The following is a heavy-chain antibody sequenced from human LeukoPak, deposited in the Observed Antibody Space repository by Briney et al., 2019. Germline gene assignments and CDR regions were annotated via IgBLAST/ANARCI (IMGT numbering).Heavy chain of an antibody. CDR1: GYTFTGYY. D-gene: IGHD2-2*01. J-gene: IGHJ4*02. CDR3: ARAERVDCTSTSCYHDLDY. CDR2: INPNSDGT. Sequence: ASVKVSCKASGYTFTGYYMHWVRQAPGQGLEWMGWINPNSDGTNYAQKFQGRVAMTRDTSISTAYMELNRLMSDDTAVYYCARAERVDCTSTSCYHDLDYWGQGTLVTVSS. V-gene: IGHV1-2*02.